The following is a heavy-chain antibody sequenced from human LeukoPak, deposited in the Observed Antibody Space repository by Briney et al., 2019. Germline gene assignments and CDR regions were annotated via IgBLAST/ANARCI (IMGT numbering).Heavy chain of an antibody. J-gene: IGHJ4*02. D-gene: IGHD3-10*01. Sequence: GGSLRLSCVASGFTFDDYAMHWVRQAPGKGLVWVSRINSDESSTSYADSVKGRFTISRDNAKNTLYLQMNSLRAEDTAVYYCAREIPYYPDYWGQGTLVTVSS. CDR2: INSDESST. CDR3: AREIPYYPDY. V-gene: IGHV3-74*01. CDR1: GFTFDDYA.